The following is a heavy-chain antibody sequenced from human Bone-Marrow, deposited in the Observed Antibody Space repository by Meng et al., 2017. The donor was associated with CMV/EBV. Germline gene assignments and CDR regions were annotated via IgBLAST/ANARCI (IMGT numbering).Heavy chain of an antibody. CDR1: GYTFTGYY. J-gene: IGHJ6*02. Sequence: ASGKGSCKASGYTFTGYYMHWVRQAPGQGLEWMGWINPNSGGTNYAQKFQGRVTMTRDTSISTAYMELSRLRSDDTAVYYCARVCSSTSCYSVYYYGMDVWGQGTTVTVSS. CDR3: ARVCSSTSCYSVYYYGMDV. CDR2: INPNSGGT. V-gene: IGHV1-2*02. D-gene: IGHD2-2*01.